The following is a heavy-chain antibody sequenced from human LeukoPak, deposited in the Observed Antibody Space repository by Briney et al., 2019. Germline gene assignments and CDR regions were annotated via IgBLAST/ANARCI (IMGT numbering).Heavy chain of an antibody. Sequence: PSETLSLTCTVSGGSISSYYWSWIRQPPGKGLEWIGYIYYRGNTHYNPSLKSRVTMSVDTSKNQFSLKLSSVTAADTAVYYCASGSGWELFDYWGQGTLVTVSS. CDR2: IYYRGNT. CDR1: GGSISSYY. V-gene: IGHV4-59*01. J-gene: IGHJ4*02. CDR3: ASGSGWELFDY. D-gene: IGHD1-26*01.